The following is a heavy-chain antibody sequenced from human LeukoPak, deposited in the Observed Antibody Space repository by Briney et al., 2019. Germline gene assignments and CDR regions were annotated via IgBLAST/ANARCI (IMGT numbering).Heavy chain of an antibody. CDR1: GGSISSSSYY. CDR3: ARGTWLPHFDY. V-gene: IGHV4-39*07. CDR2: IYYSGST. D-gene: IGHD3-22*01. Sequence: PSETLSLTCTVSGGSISSSSYYWGWIRQPPGKGLELIGSIYYSGSTYYNPSLKSRVTISVDMSKNQFSLRLSSVTAADTAVYYCARGTWLPHFDYWGQGTLVTVSS. J-gene: IGHJ4*02.